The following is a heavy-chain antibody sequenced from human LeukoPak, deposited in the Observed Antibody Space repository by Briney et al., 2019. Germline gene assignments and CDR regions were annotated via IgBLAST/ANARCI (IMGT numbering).Heavy chain of an antibody. J-gene: IGHJ6*03. CDR2: IYHSGST. CDR3: ARDSLGDDYATGWFYYYMDV. D-gene: IGHD3-10*01. V-gene: IGHV4-59*01. Sequence: SETLSLTCTVSGGSISSYYWSWIRQPPGKGLEWIGYIYHSGSTNYNPFLRRRVTISADTSKNQFSLKLSSVTAADTAVYYCARDSLGDDYATGWFYYYMDVWGKGTKVTVSS. CDR1: GGSISSYY.